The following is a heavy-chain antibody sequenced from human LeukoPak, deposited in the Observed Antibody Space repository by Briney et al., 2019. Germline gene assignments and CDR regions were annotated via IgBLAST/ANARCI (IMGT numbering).Heavy chain of an antibody. V-gene: IGHV3-7*04. CDR2: IKQDGSEK. D-gene: IGHD2-21*01. J-gene: IGHJ4*02. CDR1: GFTFSIYW. Sequence: GGSLRLSCAASGFTFSIYWMSWVRQAPGKGLEWVANIKQDGSEKYYVDSVKGRFTISRDNAKNSLYLQMNSLRAEDTAVYYCARGLFSSSYWGKGTLVTVSS. CDR3: ARGLFSSSY.